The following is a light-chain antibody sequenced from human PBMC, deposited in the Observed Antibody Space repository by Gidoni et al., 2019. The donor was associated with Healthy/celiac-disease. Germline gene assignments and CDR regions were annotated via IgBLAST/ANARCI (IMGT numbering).Light chain of an antibody. V-gene: IGLV2-8*01. CDR3: SSYAGSNNVV. Sequence: QSALTQPPSASGSPGQSVTISCTGTSSDVGGYNYVSWYQQHPGKAPKLMIYEVSTRPSGVPDRFSGSKSGNMASLTVSGLQAEDEADYYCSSYAGSNNVVFGGGTKLTVL. J-gene: IGLJ2*01. CDR1: SSDVGGYNY. CDR2: EVS.